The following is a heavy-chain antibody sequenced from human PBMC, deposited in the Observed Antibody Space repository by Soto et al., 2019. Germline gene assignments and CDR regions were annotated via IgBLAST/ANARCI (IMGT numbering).Heavy chain of an antibody. CDR3: AKVQAVTGDYYYYMDV. J-gene: IGHJ6*03. CDR2: ISYDGSNK. V-gene: IGHV3-30*18. D-gene: IGHD4-4*01. CDR1: GFTFSSYG. Sequence: GGSLRLSCAASGFTFSSYGMHWVRQAPGKGLEWVAVISYDGSNKYYADSVKGRFTISRDNSKNTLYLQMNSLRAEDTAVYYCAKVQAVTGDYYYYMDVWGKGTTVTVSS.